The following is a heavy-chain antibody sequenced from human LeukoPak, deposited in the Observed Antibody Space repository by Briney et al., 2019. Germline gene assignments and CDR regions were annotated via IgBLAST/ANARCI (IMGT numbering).Heavy chain of an antibody. J-gene: IGHJ3*02. CDR2: ISSSSSYI. D-gene: IGHD1-26*01. Sequence: GGSLRLPCAASGFTFSSYSMNWVREAPGKGLGWFSSISSSSSYIYYADSVKGRFTISRDNAKNSLYLQMNSLRAEDTAVYYCARALPSPLYSGSYADAFDIWGQGTMVTVSS. V-gene: IGHV3-21*01. CDR3: ARALPSPLYSGSYADAFDI. CDR1: GFTFSSYS.